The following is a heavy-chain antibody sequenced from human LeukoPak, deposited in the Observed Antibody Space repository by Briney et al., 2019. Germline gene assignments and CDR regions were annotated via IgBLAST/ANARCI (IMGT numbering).Heavy chain of an antibody. Sequence: SETLSLTCAVYGGSFSGYYWSWIRQSSGKGLEWIGEIDHSGITSYNPSLKSRVTMSVDTSKDQFSLKVNSVTAADTAVYYCAGRNEFSPLYGDPVDYMDVWGKGTTVIVSS. J-gene: IGHJ6*03. D-gene: IGHD4-17*01. CDR2: IDHSGIT. CDR3: AGRNEFSPLYGDPVDYMDV. CDR1: GGSFSGYY. V-gene: IGHV4-34*01.